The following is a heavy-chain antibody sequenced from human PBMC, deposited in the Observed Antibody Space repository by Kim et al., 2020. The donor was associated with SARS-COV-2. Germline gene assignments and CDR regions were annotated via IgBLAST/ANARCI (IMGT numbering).Heavy chain of an antibody. J-gene: IGHJ4*02. D-gene: IGHD5-12*01. CDR3: ARGGYDHAFDY. CDR2: T. Sequence: TSYAQKFQGRVTMTRDTSTSTVYMELSSLRSEDTAVYYCARGGYDHAFDYWGQGTLVTVSS. V-gene: IGHV1-46*01.